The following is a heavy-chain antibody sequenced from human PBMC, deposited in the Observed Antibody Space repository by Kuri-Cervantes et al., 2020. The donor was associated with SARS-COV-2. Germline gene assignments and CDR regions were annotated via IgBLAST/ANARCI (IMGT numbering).Heavy chain of an antibody. D-gene: IGHD4-11*01. Sequence: GESLRLSCAASGFTFSSYAMSWVRQAPGKGLEWVSAISGSGGSTYYAGSVKGRFTISRENAKNSLYLQMNSLRAGDTAVYYCAREGNYGYYYYGMDVWGQGTTVTVSS. V-gene: IGHV3-23*01. CDR2: ISGSGGST. CDR1: GFTFSSYA. J-gene: IGHJ6*02. CDR3: AREGNYGYYYYGMDV.